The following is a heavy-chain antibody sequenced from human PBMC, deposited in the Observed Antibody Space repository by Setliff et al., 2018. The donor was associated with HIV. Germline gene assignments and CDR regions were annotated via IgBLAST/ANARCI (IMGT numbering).Heavy chain of an antibody. J-gene: IGHJ4*02. CDR3: AKDKGQKYADY. Sequence: GGSLRLSCVGSGFTFSSSAMNWVRQAPGKGLEWVSTISGSGGTTYYADSVTGRFTISRDDSKNTLYLQMNSLRAEDTAVYYCAKDKGQKYADYWGQGTMVTVSS. CDR1: GFTFSSSA. CDR2: ISGSGGTT. V-gene: IGHV3-23*01.